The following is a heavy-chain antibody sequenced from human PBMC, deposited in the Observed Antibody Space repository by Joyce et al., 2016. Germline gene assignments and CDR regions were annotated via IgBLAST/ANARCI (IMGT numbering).Heavy chain of an antibody. CDR1: IQFDDYT. D-gene: IGHD1-26*01. J-gene: IGHJ4*02. CDR2: ITWDGGSS. Sequence: EVQLVESGGGLVQPGGVPETLLCSLWIQFDDYTMHWVRQVPGKGLEWVSLITWDGGSSFYADSVRGRFTISRDNTKETVHLQMNALRNDDTALYYCAKERGRVIDYWGQGILVTVSS. CDR3: AKERGRVIDY. V-gene: IGHV3-43*01.